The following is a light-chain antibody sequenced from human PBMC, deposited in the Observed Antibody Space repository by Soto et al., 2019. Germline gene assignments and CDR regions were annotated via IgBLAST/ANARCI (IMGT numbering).Light chain of an antibody. CDR2: DTS. Sequence: EIVVTQSPATLSVSPGERVTLSCRASQSVSSSLDWYQQRPGQAPRLLIDDTSTRAAGIAARFSGSGSGTEFTLTISSLQSEDSAVYYCQQYVHWPPGAFGQGTTVEIK. CDR1: QSVSSS. J-gene: IGKJ1*01. V-gene: IGKV3-15*01. CDR3: QQYVHWPPGA.